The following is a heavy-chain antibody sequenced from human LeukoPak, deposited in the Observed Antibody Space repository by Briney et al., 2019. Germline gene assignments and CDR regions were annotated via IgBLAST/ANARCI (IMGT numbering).Heavy chain of an antibody. CDR3: ARGQIGYSSSWYDPGDFQH. V-gene: IGHV3-30-3*01. CDR1: GFTFSSYA. Sequence: PGGSLRLSCAASGFTFSSYAMHWVRQAPGKGLEWVAVISYDGSNKYYADSVKGRFTISRDNSKNTLYLQMNSLRAEDTAVYYCARGQIGYSSSWYDPGDFQHWGQGTLVTVSS. D-gene: IGHD6-13*01. CDR2: ISYDGSNK. J-gene: IGHJ1*01.